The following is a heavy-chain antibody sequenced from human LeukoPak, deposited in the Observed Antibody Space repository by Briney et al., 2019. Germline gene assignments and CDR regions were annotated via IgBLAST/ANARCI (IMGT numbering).Heavy chain of an antibody. CDR1: GFTFSSYE. J-gene: IGHJ4*02. CDR2: INHGGSEK. CDR3: AKDVPYYYDSSGSDVDC. V-gene: IGHV3-7*03. D-gene: IGHD3-22*01. Sequence: GGSLRLSCAASGFTFSSYEMNWVRQAPGKGLECVANINHGGSEKNYVDSVKGRFTISRDNAENSLYLQMNSLRAEDTAVYYCAKDVPYYYDSSGSDVDCWGQGTLVTVSP.